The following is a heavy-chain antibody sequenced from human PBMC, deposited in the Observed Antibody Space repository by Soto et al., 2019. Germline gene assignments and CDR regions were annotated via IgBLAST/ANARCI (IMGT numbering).Heavy chain of an antibody. CDR2: INHSGST. CDR3: ARYGDYRFYYYGMDV. V-gene: IGHV4-34*01. Sequence: SETLSLTCAVYGGTFSGYYWSWIRQPPGKGLEWIGEINHSGSTNYNPSLKSRVTISVDTSKNQFSLKLSSVTAADTAVYYCARYGDYRFYYYGMDVWGQGTTVTVS. D-gene: IGHD4-17*01. CDR1: GGTFSGYY. J-gene: IGHJ6*02.